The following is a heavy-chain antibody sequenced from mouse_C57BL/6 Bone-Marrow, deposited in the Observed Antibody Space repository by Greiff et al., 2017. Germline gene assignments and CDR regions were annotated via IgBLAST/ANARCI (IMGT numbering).Heavy chain of an antibody. V-gene: IGHV14-4*01. J-gene: IGHJ1*03. CDR2: IDPENGDT. CDR3: TGWTWYFDV. Sequence: VQLQQSGAELVRPGASVKLSCTASGFNIKDDYMHWVQQRPEQGLEWIGWIDPENGDTEYASKFQGKATITADTSSNTAYLQLSSLTSEDTAVYYCTGWTWYFDVWGTGTTVTVSS. D-gene: IGHD1-1*02. CDR1: GFNIKDDY.